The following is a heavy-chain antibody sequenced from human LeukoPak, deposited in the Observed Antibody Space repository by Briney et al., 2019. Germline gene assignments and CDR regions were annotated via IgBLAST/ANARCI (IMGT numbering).Heavy chain of an antibody. Sequence: ASVKVSCKASGYTFTSYGISWVRQAPGQGLEWMGWISAYNGNTNYAQKLQGRVTMTTDTSTSTAYMELRSLRSDDTAVYYCARARSMARGVPGRAFDIWGQGTMVTVSS. D-gene: IGHD3-10*01. CDR3: ARARSMARGVPGRAFDI. J-gene: IGHJ3*02. CDR1: GYTFTSYG. CDR2: ISAYNGNT. V-gene: IGHV1-18*01.